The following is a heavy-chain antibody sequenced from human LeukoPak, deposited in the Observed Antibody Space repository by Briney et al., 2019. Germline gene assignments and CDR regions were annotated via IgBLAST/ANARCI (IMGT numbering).Heavy chain of an antibody. J-gene: IGHJ5*02. CDR1: GFTFSHYG. V-gene: IGHV3-33*01. CDR3: ARDVDTSNHMSIFDP. D-gene: IGHD3-3*02. CDR2: IQSDGSYK. Sequence: GTSLRLSCAGSGFTFSHYGMHRVRQGPGKGLEWVAGIQSDGSYKYYEDSLKGRFTISRDNFKNILYLQMNSLRAEDTAVYSCARDVDTSNHMSIFDPWGQGTLVTVSS.